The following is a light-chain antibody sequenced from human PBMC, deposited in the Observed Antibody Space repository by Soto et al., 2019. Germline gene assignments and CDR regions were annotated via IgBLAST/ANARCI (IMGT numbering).Light chain of an antibody. Sequence: QSALTQPASVSGSPGQSITISCTGTSSDVGGSNYVSWYQQHPGNTPKLIIYDVSNRPSGVSNRFSGSKSGNTASLTISGLQAEDEADYYCSSYTSSSTYVFGTGTKLTVL. J-gene: IGLJ1*01. CDR2: DVS. CDR3: SSYTSSSTYV. V-gene: IGLV2-14*03. CDR1: SSDVGGSNY.